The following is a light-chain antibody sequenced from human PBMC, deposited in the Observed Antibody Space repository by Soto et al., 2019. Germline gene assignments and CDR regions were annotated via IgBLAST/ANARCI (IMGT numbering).Light chain of an antibody. CDR3: SSYTNINTRACV. CDR2: EVT. J-gene: IGLJ1*01. CDR1: SGDIGSYNR. V-gene: IGLV2-14*01. Sequence: QSALTQPASVSGHPGQSITISCTGTSGDIGSYNRVSWYQQHPGKAPKLIIYEVTDRPSGVSNRFSGSKSGNTASLTISGLQAEDEAEYYCSSYTNINTRACVFGTGTKVTVL.